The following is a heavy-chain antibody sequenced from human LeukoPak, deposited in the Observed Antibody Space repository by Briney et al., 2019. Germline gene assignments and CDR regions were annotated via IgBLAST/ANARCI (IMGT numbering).Heavy chain of an antibody. Sequence: SETLSLTCAVYGGSFSGYYWSWIRQPPRKGLEWIGEINHSGSTNYNPSLKSRVTISVDTSKNQFSLKLSSVTAADTAVYYCARGRDPGIAAAGTLLPFAYWGQGTLVTVSS. CDR1: GGSFSGYY. V-gene: IGHV4-34*01. CDR3: ARGRDPGIAAAGTLLPFAY. D-gene: IGHD6-13*01. CDR2: INHSGST. J-gene: IGHJ4*02.